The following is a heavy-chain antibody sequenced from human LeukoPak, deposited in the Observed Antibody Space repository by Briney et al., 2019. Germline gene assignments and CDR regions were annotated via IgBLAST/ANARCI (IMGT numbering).Heavy chain of an antibody. CDR3: ARQHWELREAFDI. J-gene: IGHJ3*02. V-gene: IGHV5-51*01. CDR2: IYPGDSDT. Sequence: GESLKISCKGSGYRFTSYWIGWVRQMPGKGLEWMGIIYPGDSDTRYSPSFQGQVTISADKSISTAYLQWSSLKASDTAMYYCARQHWELREAFDIWGQGTMVTVSS. D-gene: IGHD1-26*01. CDR1: GYRFTSYW.